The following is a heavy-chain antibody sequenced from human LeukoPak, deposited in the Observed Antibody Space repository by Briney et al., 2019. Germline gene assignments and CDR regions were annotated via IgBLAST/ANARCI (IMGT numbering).Heavy chain of an antibody. Sequence: GGSLRLSCAASEFTFSTYCMHWVRQAPGKGLVWVSRIDSDGTNTDYADSVKGRFTISRDNAKNTLYLQMNSLRGEDTAVYFCARERKSSTSMDYWGQGTLVTVSS. D-gene: IGHD2-2*01. CDR2: IDSDGTNT. CDR1: EFTFSTYC. V-gene: IGHV3-74*01. J-gene: IGHJ4*02. CDR3: ARERKSSTSMDY.